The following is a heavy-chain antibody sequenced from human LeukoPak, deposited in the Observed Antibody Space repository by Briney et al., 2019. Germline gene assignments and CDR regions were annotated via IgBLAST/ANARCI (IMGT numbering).Heavy chain of an antibody. Sequence: GRSLRLSCAASGFTFSDYWMTWVRQAPGKGLEWVANIKQDGSEKDYVDSVKGRFTISRDNAKNSLYLQMDSLRVEDTAVYYCARKGGYSSGYYYWGQGTLVTVSS. J-gene: IGHJ4*02. CDR2: IKQDGSEK. CDR1: GFTFSDYW. V-gene: IGHV3-7*01. D-gene: IGHD3-22*01. CDR3: ARKGGYSSGYYY.